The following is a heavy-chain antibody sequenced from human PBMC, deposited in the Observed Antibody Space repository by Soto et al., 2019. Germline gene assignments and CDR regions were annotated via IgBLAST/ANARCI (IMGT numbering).Heavy chain of an antibody. D-gene: IGHD3-9*01. CDR3: ATSYDTGFDP. CDR1: GYPFIKYG. J-gene: IGHJ5*02. V-gene: IGHV1-18*04. CDR2: IKVDSGYT. Sequence: QLQLVQSAAEVKKPGASVRVSCKAYGYPFIKYGISWIRQVPEQGLEWMGWIKVDSGYTNYAQKFQGRVTMTADTSSDTAFMELRSLRLDDTAVYFCATSYDTGFDPWGQGTLVSVSS.